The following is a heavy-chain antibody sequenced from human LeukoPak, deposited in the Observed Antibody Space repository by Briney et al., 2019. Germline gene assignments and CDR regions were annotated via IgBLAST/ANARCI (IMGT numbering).Heavy chain of an antibody. CDR1: GGSISTYY. Sequence: SETLSLTCTVSGGSISTYYWSWIRQPPGKGLEWIGNIYYSRSTNYNPSLKSRATISVDTSKNQFSLKLRPVTAADTAVYYCARNPQYYHDSSGYDWYFDLWGRGTLVTVSS. CDR2: IYYSRST. CDR3: ARNPQYYHDSSGYDWYFDL. D-gene: IGHD3-22*01. V-gene: IGHV4-59*08. J-gene: IGHJ2*01.